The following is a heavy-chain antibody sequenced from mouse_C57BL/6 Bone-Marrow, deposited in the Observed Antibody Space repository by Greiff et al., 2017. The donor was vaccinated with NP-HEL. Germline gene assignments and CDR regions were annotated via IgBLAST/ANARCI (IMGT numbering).Heavy chain of an antibody. Sequence: VQLQQSGPELVKPGASVKLSCKASGYTFTSYDINWVKQRPGQGLEWIGWIYPRDGSTKYNEKFKGKATLTVDTSSSTAYMRLHSLTSEDSAVYCCARSYYDGSSYAMDYWGQGTSVTVSS. CDR2: IYPRDGST. CDR3: ARSYYDGSSYAMDY. V-gene: IGHV1-85*01. J-gene: IGHJ4*01. CDR1: GYTFTSYD. D-gene: IGHD1-1*01.